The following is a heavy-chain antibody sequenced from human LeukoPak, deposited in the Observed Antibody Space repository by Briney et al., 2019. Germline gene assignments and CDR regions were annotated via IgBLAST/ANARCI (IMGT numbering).Heavy chain of an antibody. Sequence: PSGALSLPCSVAGGSISSSSYYWGWIRPPPGKGLEWIGIIYYSGSTYYNPSLKSRVTISVDTSKNQFSLKLSSVTAADTAVYYCAREREGGHYNWFDPWGQGTLVTVSS. CDR2: IYYSGST. D-gene: IGHD3-16*01. CDR3: AREREGGHYNWFDP. CDR1: GGSISSSSYY. V-gene: IGHV4-39*07. J-gene: IGHJ5*02.